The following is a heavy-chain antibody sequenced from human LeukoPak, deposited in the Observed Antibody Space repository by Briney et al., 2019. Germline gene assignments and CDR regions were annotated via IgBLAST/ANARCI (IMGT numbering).Heavy chain of an antibody. CDR2: ISGSGGST. D-gene: IGHD3-22*01. V-gene: IGHV3-23*01. CDR1: GFTFSSYA. Sequence: GGSLRLSCAASGFTFSSYAMSWVRQAPGKGLEWVSAISGSGGSTYYADSVKGRFTISRGNSKNTLYLQMNSLRAEDTAVYYCAKFAAGYYDSSGYYAGHYYFDYWGQGTLVTVSS. J-gene: IGHJ4*02. CDR3: AKFAAGYYDSSGYYAGHYYFDY.